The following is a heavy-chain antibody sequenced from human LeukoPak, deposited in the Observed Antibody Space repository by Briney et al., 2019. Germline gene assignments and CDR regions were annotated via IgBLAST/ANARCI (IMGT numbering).Heavy chain of an antibody. CDR1: GFTFDDYG. Sequence: PGGSLRLSCAASGFTFDDYGMTWVRQGPGKGLEWISGIYWNGGSTGYAGSVRGRFTISRDNAKNSLYLQMNSLRAEDTALYYCARWYYYDGGGYPIDYWGQGTPVTVSS. D-gene: IGHD3-22*01. CDR2: IYWNGGST. V-gene: IGHV3-20*04. J-gene: IGHJ4*02. CDR3: ARWYYYDGGGYPIDY.